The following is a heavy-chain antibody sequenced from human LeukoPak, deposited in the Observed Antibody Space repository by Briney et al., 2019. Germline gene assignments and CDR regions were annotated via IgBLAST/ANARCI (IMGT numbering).Heavy chain of an antibody. D-gene: IGHD2-2*01. CDR3: TRDFCSSPGCYDY. V-gene: IGHV3-33*01. CDR2: IWFDARNE. CDR1: GFTFSSYG. J-gene: IGHJ4*02. Sequence: LRLSCAGSGFTFSSYGMEWVRQAPGKGGEGVAGIWFDARNEHYADSVKGRFTISRDNSKNALYLQMDSLRADDTAVYYCTRDFCSSPGCYDYWGQGTLVTVSS.